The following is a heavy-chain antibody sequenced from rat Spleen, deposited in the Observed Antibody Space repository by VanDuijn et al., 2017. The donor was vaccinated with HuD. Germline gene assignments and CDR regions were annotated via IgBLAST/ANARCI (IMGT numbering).Heavy chain of an antibody. J-gene: IGHJ2*01. D-gene: IGHD2-1*01. CDR1: GFTFSNYG. CDR3: ARRYDFDY. CDR2: ITNSGGSI. V-gene: IGHV5S13*01. Sequence: EVQLVESGGGLVQPGRSLKLSCEASGFTFSNYGMAWVRQAPTKGLEWVASITNSGGSIYYRDSVKGRFTVSRDNAKTTLYLQMDSLRSEDTATYYCARRYDFDYWGQGVMVTVSS.